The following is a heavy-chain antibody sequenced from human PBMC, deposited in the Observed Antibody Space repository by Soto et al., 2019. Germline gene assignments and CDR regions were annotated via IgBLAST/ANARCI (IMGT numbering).Heavy chain of an antibody. D-gene: IGHD1-26*01. Sequence: EVQRLESGGGLVQPGGSLRLSCAASGFTFSSYAMSWVRQAPGKGLEWVSVISGSGDSTYYADSVKGRFTISRDNSKNTPYLQMNSLRAEDTAVYYCARRGSGSYYDYWGQGTLVTVSS. CDR1: GFTFSSYA. J-gene: IGHJ4*02. CDR2: ISGSGDST. V-gene: IGHV3-23*01. CDR3: ARRGSGSYYDY.